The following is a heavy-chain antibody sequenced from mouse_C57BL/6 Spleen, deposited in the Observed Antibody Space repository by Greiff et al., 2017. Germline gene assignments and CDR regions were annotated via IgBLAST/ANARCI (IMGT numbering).Heavy chain of an antibody. Sequence: QVQLQQSGAELARPGASVKMSCKASGYTFTSYTMNWVKQRPGQGLEWIGYINPSSGYTKYNQKFKDKATFTADKSSSTAYMQLSSLTSEDSAVYSCARSRPAPCTRDYWGQGTTVTVSS. CDR1: GYTFTSYT. CDR3: ARSRPAPCTRDY. J-gene: IGHJ4*01. CDR2: INPSSGYT. V-gene: IGHV1-4*01.